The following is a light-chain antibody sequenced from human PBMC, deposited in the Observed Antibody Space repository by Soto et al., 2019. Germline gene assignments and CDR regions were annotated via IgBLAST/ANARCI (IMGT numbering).Light chain of an antibody. Sequence: EIVLTQSPATLSLSPGERATLSCRASQSVSSYLAWFQQKPGQAPRLLIYDASSRATGIPARFSGSGSGTDFTLTISSLEPEDFAVYYCQQRSNWXRTFGQGTKV. J-gene: IGKJ1*01. CDR2: DAS. CDR3: QQRSNWXRT. V-gene: IGKV3-11*01. CDR1: QSVSSY.